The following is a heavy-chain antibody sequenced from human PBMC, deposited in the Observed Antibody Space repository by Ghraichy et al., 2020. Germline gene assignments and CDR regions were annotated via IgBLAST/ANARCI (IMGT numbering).Heavy chain of an antibody. CDR3: ARDFGANTLISD. Sequence: GGSLRLSCAASGFTFSSYWMHWVRQAPGKGLVWVSRINSYGNDTKYADSVQGRFTVSRDNARKTVYLQMNSLRAEDTALYYCARDFGANTLISDWGQGTLVTVSS. J-gene: IGHJ4*02. CDR2: INSYGNDT. CDR1: GFTFSSYW. V-gene: IGHV3-74*03. D-gene: IGHD3-10*01.